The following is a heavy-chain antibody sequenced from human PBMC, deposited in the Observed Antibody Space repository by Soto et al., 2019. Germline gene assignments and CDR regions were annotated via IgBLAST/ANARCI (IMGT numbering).Heavy chain of an antibody. CDR2: INAGNGNT. V-gene: IGHV1-3*01. D-gene: IGHD3-10*01. CDR3: ATPMVRGVIGPPVFSN. CDR1: GYTFTSYA. J-gene: IGHJ4*02. Sequence: GASVKVSCKASGYTFTSYAMHWVRQAPGQRLEWMGWINAGNGNTKYSQKFQGRVTITRDTSASTAYMELSSLRSEDTAVYYCATPMVRGVIGPPVFSNWGQGTLVTVSS.